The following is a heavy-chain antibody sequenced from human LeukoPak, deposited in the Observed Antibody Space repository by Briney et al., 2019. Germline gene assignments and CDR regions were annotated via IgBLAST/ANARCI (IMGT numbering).Heavy chain of an antibody. CDR2: IIPIFGTA. J-gene: IGHJ5*02. V-gene: IGHV1-69*13. CDR3: ARSQDYYDSGGYYYGNWFDP. D-gene: IGHD3-22*01. Sequence: SVKVSCKASGGTFSSYAISWVRQAPGQGLEWMGGIIPIFGTANYAQKFQGRVTITADESTSTAYMELSSLRSEDTAVYYCARSQDYYDSGGYYYGNWFDPWGQGTLVTVSS. CDR1: GGTFSSYA.